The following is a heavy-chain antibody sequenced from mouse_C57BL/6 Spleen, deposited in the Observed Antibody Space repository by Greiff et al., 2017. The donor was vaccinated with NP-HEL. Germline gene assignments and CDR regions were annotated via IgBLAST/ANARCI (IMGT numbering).Heavy chain of an antibody. CDR2: INPSTGGT. Sequence: EVQLQQSGPELVKPGASVKISCKASGYSFTGYYLHWVKQSSEKSLEWIGEINPSTGGTSYNQKFKGKATLTVDKSSSTAYMQLKSLTSEDSAVYYCARIYYGYDGFAYWGQGTLVTVSA. D-gene: IGHD2-2*01. V-gene: IGHV1-43*01. CDR3: ARIYYGYDGFAY. CDR1: GYSFTGYY. J-gene: IGHJ3*01.